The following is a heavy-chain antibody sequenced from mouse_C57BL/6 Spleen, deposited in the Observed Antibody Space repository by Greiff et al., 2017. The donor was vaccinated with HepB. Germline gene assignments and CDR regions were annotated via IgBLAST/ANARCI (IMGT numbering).Heavy chain of an antibody. CDR3: ATTGLAY. CDR2: IYPRSGNT. CDR1: GYTFTSYG. V-gene: IGHV1-81*01. Sequence: QVQLKQSGAELARPGASVKLSCKASGYTFTSYGISWVKQRTGQGLEWIGEIYPRSGNTYYNEKFKGKATLTADKSSSTAYMELRSLTSEDSAVYFVATTGLAYWGQGTLVTVSA. J-gene: IGHJ3*01. D-gene: IGHD4-1*01.